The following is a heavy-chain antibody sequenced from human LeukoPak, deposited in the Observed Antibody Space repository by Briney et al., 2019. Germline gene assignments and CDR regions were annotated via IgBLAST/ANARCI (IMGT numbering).Heavy chain of an antibody. Sequence: NPSETLSLTSTLPGGSIISYYGSWIRQPPGKRREWIEHIYNRGSTNYNPSLKSRVTISVDTSKNQFSLKLSSVTAADTAVYYCASRSSIWSGYQDTLYYFDSWGQGTLVTVSS. CDR3: ASRSSIWSGYQDTLYYFDS. V-gene: IGHV4-59*01. J-gene: IGHJ4*02. D-gene: IGHD3-3*01. CDR2: IYNRGST. CDR1: GGSIISYY.